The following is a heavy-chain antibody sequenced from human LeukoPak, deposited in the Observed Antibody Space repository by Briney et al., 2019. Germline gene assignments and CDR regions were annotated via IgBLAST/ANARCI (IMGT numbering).Heavy chain of an antibody. CDR1: GFTFSNYW. CDR2: INGDGSST. D-gene: IGHD1-26*01. Sequence: TGGSLRLSCAASGFTFSNYWMHWVRQAPGKGLVWVSRINGDGSSTNYADPVKGRVTISRDNAKNRLYLQMNSLRAEDTAMYYCAKGGSRHADYWGQGTLVTVSS. J-gene: IGHJ4*02. CDR3: AKGGSRHADY. V-gene: IGHV3-74*01.